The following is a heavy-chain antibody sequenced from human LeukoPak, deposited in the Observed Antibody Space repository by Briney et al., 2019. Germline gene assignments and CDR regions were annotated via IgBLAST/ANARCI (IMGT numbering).Heavy chain of an antibody. J-gene: IGHJ6*03. CDR2: INWNGGST. Sequence: GGSLRLSCAASGFTFDDYGMGWVRQAPGKGLEWVSGINWNGGSTGYADSVKGRFTISRDNAKNSLYLQMNSLRAEDTALYYCARVPTFMASHYYYYMDVWGKGTTVTVSS. CDR1: GFTFDDYG. CDR3: ARVPTFMASHYYYYMDV. V-gene: IGHV3-20*04. D-gene: IGHD5-24*01.